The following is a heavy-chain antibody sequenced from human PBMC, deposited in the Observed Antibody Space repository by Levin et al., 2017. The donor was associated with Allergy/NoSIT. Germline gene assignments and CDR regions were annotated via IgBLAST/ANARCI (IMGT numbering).Heavy chain of an antibody. Sequence: PGGSLRLSCTVSGGSISSYYWSWIRQPPGKGLEWIGYIYYSGSTNYNPSLKSRVTISVDTSKNQFSLKLSSVTAADTAVYYCASGQLSCVYWGQGTLVTVSS. D-gene: IGHD6-13*01. J-gene: IGHJ4*02. CDR2: IYYSGST. CDR3: ASGQLSCVY. V-gene: IGHV4-59*01. CDR1: GGSISSYY.